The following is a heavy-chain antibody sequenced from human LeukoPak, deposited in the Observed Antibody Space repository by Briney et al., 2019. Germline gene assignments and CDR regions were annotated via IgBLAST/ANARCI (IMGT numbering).Heavy chain of an antibody. CDR3: TTSYSGNSWYDWIGP. CDR2: IRTKANSYAT. J-gene: IGHJ5*02. V-gene: IGHV3-73*01. CDR1: GFTFSGSS. Sequence: PGGSLRLSCAASGFTFSGSSVHWVRHASGKGLEWVGLIRTKANSYATAYAASVTGRFTISRDDSKDTSYLQMNSLKTEDTALYFCTTSYSGNSWYDWIGPWGQGTLVTVSS. D-gene: IGHD6-13*01.